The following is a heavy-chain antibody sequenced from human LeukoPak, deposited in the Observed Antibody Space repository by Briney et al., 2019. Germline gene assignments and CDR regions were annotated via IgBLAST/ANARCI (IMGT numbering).Heavy chain of an antibody. CDR3: ARDYYDRFGYGAFDY. CDR1: GYTFTAYY. V-gene: IGHV1-2*02. CDR2: INPNTGGT. Sequence: GASVKVSCKASGYTFTAYYIHWVRQAPGQGLEWMGWINPNTGGTSYSQKSQGRVTMCRDTSISTAYMELSRLSSDDTAVYYCARDYYDRFGYGAFDYWGQGTLVTVSS. J-gene: IGHJ4*02. D-gene: IGHD3-22*01.